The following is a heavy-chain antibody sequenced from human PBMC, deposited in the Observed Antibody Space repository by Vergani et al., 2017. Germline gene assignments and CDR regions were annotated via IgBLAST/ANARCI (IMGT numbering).Heavy chain of an antibody. J-gene: IGHJ5*02. CDR1: GYTFTSYY. Sequence: QVQLVQSGAEVKKPGASVKVSCKASGYTFTSYYMHWGRQAPGQALEWMGIINPSGGRTSYAQKFQGRVTMTRDTSTSTVYMELSSLRSEDTAVYYCAGAGRAQNWFDPWGQGTLVTVSS. CDR2: INPSGGRT. CDR3: AGAGRAQNWFDP. V-gene: IGHV1-46*01.